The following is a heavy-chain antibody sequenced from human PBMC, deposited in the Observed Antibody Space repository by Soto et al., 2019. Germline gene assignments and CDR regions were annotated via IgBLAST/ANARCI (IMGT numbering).Heavy chain of an antibody. J-gene: IGHJ5*02. V-gene: IGHV3-23*01. D-gene: IGHD3-10*01. CDR1: GFTFSSYA. CDR2: ISGSGGST. CDR3: AKFGSSGPQGWFDP. Sequence: LRLSCAASGFTFSSYAMSWVRQAPGKGLEWVSAISGSGGSTYYADSVKGRFTISRDNSKNTLYLQMNSLRAEDTAVYYCAKFGSSGPQGWFDPWGQGTLVTVPS.